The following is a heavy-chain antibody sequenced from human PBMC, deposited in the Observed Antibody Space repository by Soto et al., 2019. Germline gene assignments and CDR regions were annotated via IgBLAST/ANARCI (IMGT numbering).Heavy chain of an antibody. CDR3: ARAGCDGGSCYTLMWLRYAMDV. J-gene: IGHJ6*02. Sequence: QVQLVESGGGVVQPGRSLRLSCAASGFTFSSYAMYWVRQAPGKGLEWVAVISYDGNNKYYADSVKGRFTISRDNSKNTLYLQMTSLRAEDTAVYYCARAGCDGGSCYTLMWLRYAMDVWAQATTVTFSS. CDR1: GFTFSSYA. CDR2: ISYDGNNK. D-gene: IGHD2-15*01. V-gene: IGHV3-30-3*01.